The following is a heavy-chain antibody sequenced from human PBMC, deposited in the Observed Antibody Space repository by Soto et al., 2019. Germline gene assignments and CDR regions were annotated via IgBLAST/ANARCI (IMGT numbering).Heavy chain of an antibody. J-gene: IGHJ4*02. CDR1: GFTFSGSA. V-gene: IGHV3-73*02. CDR2: IKGKADSYAT. CDR3: TRYYYDSSGYPLLGY. Sequence: EVPLVESGGGLVQPGGSLKLSCAASGFTFSGSAMHWVRQASGKGLEWVGRIKGKADSYATAYAASVKGRFTISRDDSKNTAYLQMNSLKTEDTAVYYCTRYYYDSSGYPLLGYWGQGTLVTVSS. D-gene: IGHD3-22*01.